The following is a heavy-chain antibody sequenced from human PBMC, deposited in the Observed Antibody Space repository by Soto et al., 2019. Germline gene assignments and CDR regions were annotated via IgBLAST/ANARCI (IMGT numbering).Heavy chain of an antibody. CDR3: ARLVVPAAIPINWFDP. CDR1: GGTFSSYA. J-gene: IGHJ5*02. D-gene: IGHD2-2*01. Sequence: QVQLVQSGAEVKKPGSSVKVSCKASGGTFSSYAISWVRQAPGQGLEWMGGLIPIFGTANYAQKFQGRVTITADESTSTAYMELSSLRSEYTAVYYCARLVVPAAIPINWFDPWGQGTLVTVSS. CDR2: LIPIFGTA. V-gene: IGHV1-69*01.